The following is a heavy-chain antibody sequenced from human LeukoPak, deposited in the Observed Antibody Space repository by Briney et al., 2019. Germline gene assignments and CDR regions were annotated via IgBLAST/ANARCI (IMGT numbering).Heavy chain of an antibody. D-gene: IGHD1-7*01. CDR2: ISDSGGGT. CDR1: GFIFRRYS. V-gene: IGHV3-23*01. Sequence: GGSLRLSCAASGFIFRRYSMTWVRQAPGKGLEWVSVISDSGGGTYYADSVKGRFTISRDNSKNTPYLQMNSLRAEYTAVYYSAKDVKDWNSPTYWGQGTLVTVSS. J-gene: IGHJ4*02. CDR3: AKDVKDWNSPTY.